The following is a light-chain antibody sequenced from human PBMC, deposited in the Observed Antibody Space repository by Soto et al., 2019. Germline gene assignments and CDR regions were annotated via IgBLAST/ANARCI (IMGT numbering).Light chain of an antibody. CDR1: QSVSSN. Sequence: EVGFTLSPSTLSLSPGERATASCRASQSVSSNLAWFQQKPGQAPRLLIFGTSSRATGIPDRFSGSGSETDFTLTINGLEPEDFAMYFCQQYGSSPWTFGQGTKVDI. CDR2: GTS. V-gene: IGKV3-20*01. CDR3: QQYGSSPWT. J-gene: IGKJ1*01.